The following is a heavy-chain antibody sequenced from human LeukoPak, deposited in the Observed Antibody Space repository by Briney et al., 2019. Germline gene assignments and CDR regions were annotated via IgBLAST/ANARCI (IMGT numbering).Heavy chain of an antibody. V-gene: IGHV3-74*01. CDR1: RFTFSTYW. D-gene: IGHD5-12*01. CDR2: INSDGSST. Sequence: GGSLRLSCAASRFTFSTYWMHWVRQAPGKGLVWVSRINSDGSSTSYADSVKGRFTISRDNAKNTLYLQMNSLRAEDTAVYYCARDGTITYREGFDYWGQGTLVTVSS. CDR3: ARDGTITYREGFDY. J-gene: IGHJ4*02.